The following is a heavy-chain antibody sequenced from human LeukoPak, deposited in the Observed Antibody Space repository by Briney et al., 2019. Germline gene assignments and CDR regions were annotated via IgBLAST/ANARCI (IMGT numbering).Heavy chain of an antibody. V-gene: IGHV4-59*08. CDR3: ARLPRAGGGLDY. J-gene: IGHJ4*02. Sequence: SETLSLSCTVSGGSISSYYWSWIRQPPGKGLEWIGYLYYSGSTYYNPSLKSRVTISVDTSKNQFSLKLSSVTAADTAVYFCARLPRAGGGLDYWGQGTLVTVSS. D-gene: IGHD6-13*01. CDR1: GGSISSYY. CDR2: LYYSGST.